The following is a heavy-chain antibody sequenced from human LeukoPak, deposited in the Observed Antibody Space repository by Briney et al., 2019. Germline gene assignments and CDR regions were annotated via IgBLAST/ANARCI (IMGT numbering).Heavy chain of an antibody. J-gene: IGHJ6*02. V-gene: IGHV4-39*07. CDR1: GFTFSTYA. CDR3: ARDAGHQLSRRDYYAMDV. Sequence: PGGSLRLSCAASGFTFSTYAMSWIRQPPGKGLEWIGSIYYGGSSYYNPSLKSRVTISVDTSNNQFSLKVNSVTAADTAVYYCARDAGHQLSRRDYYAMDVWGQGTTVTVSS. CDR2: IYYGGSS. D-gene: IGHD2-2*01.